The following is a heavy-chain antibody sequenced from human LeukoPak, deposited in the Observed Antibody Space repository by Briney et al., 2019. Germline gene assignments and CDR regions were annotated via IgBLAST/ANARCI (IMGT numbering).Heavy chain of an antibody. V-gene: IGHV3-7*01. CDR2: IKQDGSEK. Sequence: PGGSLRLSCAASGFTFSSYWMSWVRQAPGKGLEWVAHIKQDGSEKYYVDSVKGRFTISRDNAKNSLYLQMNSLRAEDTAVYYCARDRGYGDETGYYGMDVWGQGTTVTVSS. CDR1: GFTFSSYW. CDR3: ARDRGYGDETGYYGMDV. J-gene: IGHJ6*02. D-gene: IGHD4-17*01.